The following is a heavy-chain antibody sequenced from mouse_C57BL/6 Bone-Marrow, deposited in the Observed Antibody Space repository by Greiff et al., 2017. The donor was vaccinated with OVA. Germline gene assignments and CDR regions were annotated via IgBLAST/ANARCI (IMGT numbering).Heavy chain of an antibody. J-gene: IGHJ2*01. D-gene: IGHD2-5*01. V-gene: IGHV1-15*01. CDR1: GYTFTDYE. Sequence: LQESGAELVRPGASVTLSCKASGYTFTDYEMHWVKQTPVHGLEWIGAIDPETGGTAYNQKFKGKAILTADKSSSTAYMELRSLTSEDSAVYYCTRSYSNYGDFDYGGQGTTLTVSS. CDR2: IDPETGGT. CDR3: TRSYSNYGDFDY.